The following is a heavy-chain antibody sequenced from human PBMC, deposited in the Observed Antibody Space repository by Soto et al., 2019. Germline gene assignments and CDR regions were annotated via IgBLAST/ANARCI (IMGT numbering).Heavy chain of an antibody. CDR2: ISGSGGST. V-gene: IGHV3-23*01. D-gene: IGHD3-3*01. CDR3: ARGSRLRFLEWLLPQLYYFDY. J-gene: IGHJ4*02. CDR1: GFTFSSYA. Sequence: GGSLRLSCAASGFTFSSYAMSWVRQAPGKGLEWVSAISGSGGSTYYADSVKGRFTISRDNAKNSLYLQMNSPRAEDTAVYYCARGSRLRFLEWLLPQLYYFDYWCQGTLVTVSS.